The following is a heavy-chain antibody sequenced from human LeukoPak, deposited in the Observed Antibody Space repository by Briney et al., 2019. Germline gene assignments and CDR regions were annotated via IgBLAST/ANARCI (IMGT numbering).Heavy chain of an antibody. CDR2: IKQDGSEK. CDR3: ARDGSDSTGYYYAL. CDR1: GFTFSSYW. Sequence: PGGSLRLSWAASGFTFSSYWMSWVRQAPGKGLDWVANIKQDGSEKYYVDSVKGRFTISRDNAKNSVYMHMNSLRAEDTAVYYCARDGSDSTGYYYALWGQGTLVTVSS. D-gene: IGHD3-22*01. J-gene: IGHJ4*02. V-gene: IGHV3-7*01.